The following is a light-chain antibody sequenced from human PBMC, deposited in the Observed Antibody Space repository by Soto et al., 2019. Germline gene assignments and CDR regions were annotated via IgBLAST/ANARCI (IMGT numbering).Light chain of an antibody. CDR2: SAS. Sequence: EILMTLSPATLSVSPGERSTLSCRAIQSFISNLAWSQQKPDSPPRLLIYSASTSATGIPSRSSGSRSRTEFTLTISSLQSEDFAVYYCQQYNNWPLTLGRGTKVDIK. V-gene: IGKV3-15*01. CDR1: QSFISN. J-gene: IGKJ4*01. CDR3: QQYNNWPLT.